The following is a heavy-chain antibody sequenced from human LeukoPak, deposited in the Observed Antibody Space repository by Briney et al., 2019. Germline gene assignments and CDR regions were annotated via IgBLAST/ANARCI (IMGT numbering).Heavy chain of an antibody. V-gene: IGHV3-48*01. CDR2: ISSSSSTI. D-gene: IGHD6-13*01. CDR1: GFTFSSYS. CDR3: ARRYSSSVRDAFDI. J-gene: IGHJ3*02. Sequence: GGSLRLSCAASGFTFSSYSMNWVRQAPGKGLEGVSYISSSSSTIYYADSVKGRFTISRDNAKNSLYLQMNSLRAEDTAVYYCARRYSSSVRDAFDIWGQGTMVTVSS.